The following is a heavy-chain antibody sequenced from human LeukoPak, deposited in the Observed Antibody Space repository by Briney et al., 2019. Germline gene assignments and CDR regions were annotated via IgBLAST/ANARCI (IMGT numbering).Heavy chain of an antibody. D-gene: IGHD6-13*01. CDR3: ARDRGRRAAAGYDY. CDR2: ISGSGGSP. CDR1: GFTFSRYA. V-gene: IGHV3-23*01. Sequence: PGGSLRLSCAASGFTFSRYAMSWVRQAPGKGLEWVSAISGSGGSPYYADSVKGRFTISRDNSKNTLYLQMSSLRAEDTAIYYCARDRGRRAAAGYDYWGQGTLVTASS. J-gene: IGHJ4*02.